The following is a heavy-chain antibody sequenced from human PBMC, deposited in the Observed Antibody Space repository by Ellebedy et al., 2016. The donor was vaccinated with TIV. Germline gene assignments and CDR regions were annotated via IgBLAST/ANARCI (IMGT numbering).Heavy chain of an antibody. D-gene: IGHD3-22*01. CDR3: ARPRTFSDSSGYWPFTFDI. Sequence: ASVKVSCKASGNTFNTHGMNWVRQAPGQGLEWMGWINTNTGNPTYAQGFTGRFVFSLDISVSTAYLQIRSLKAEDIAVYYCARPRTFSDSSGYWPFTFDIWGQGTMVTVSS. V-gene: IGHV7-4-1*01. J-gene: IGHJ3*02. CDR1: GNTFNTHG. CDR2: INTNTGNP.